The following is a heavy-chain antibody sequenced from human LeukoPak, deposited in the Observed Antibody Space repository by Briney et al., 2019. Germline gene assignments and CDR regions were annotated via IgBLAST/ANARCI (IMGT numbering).Heavy chain of an antibody. CDR3: AREATVAEPIYYYYYGMDV. CDR1: GGSISSYY. Sequence: SETLSLTCTVSGGSISSYYWSWIRQPAGKGLEWIGRIYTSGSTNYNPSLKSRVTMSVDTSKNQSSLKLSSVTAADTAVYYCAREATVAEPIYYYYYGMDVWGQGTTVTVSS. J-gene: IGHJ6*02. CDR2: IYTSGST. V-gene: IGHV4-4*07. D-gene: IGHD6-19*01.